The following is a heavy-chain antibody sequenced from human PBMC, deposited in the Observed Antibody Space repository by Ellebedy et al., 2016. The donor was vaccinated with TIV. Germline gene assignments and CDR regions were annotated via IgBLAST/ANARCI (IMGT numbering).Heavy chain of an antibody. CDR3: AKAKQWRGRPAEYFQH. V-gene: IGHV3-30*18. CDR2: ISYDGSNK. CDR1: GFTFSSYG. Sequence: GESLKISXAASGFTFSSYGMHWVRQAPGKGLEWVAVISYDGSNKYYADSVKGRFTISRDNSKNTLYLQMNSLRAEDTAVYYCAKAKQWRGRPAEYFQHWGQGTLVTVSS. D-gene: IGHD6-19*01. J-gene: IGHJ1*01.